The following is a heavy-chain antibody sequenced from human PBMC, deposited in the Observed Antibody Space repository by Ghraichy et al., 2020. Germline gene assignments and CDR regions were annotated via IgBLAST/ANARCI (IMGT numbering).Heavy chain of an antibody. V-gene: IGHV3-7*01. CDR1: ELTFSNYW. CDR2: IKQDESEK. J-gene: IGHJ4*02. CDR3: ACSRHYDGGGTN. D-gene: IGHD3-22*01. Sequence: GGSLRRSCVGSELTFSNYWMNWVRQAPGKGLEWVANIKQDESEKYFLESVKGRFTISRDNAKKSVFLQMNSLRAEDTAVYYCACSRHYDGGGTNWGQGTLVTVSS.